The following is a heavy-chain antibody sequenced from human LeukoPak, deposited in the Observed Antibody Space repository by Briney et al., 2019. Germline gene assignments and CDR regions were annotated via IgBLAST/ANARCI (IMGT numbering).Heavy chain of an antibody. V-gene: IGHV3-23*01. CDR3: AKGQTYYDFWSGYYTGIYYYYMDV. CDR1: TFTFSSYA. Sequence: GGSLRLSCAASTFTFSSYAMSWVRQAPGKGLEWVSAISGGGGSTYYADCVKGRFTISRDNSKNTLYLQMNSLRAEDTAVYYCAKGQTYYDFWSGYYTGIYYYYMDVWGKGTTVTVSS. CDR2: ISGGGGST. D-gene: IGHD3-3*01. J-gene: IGHJ6*03.